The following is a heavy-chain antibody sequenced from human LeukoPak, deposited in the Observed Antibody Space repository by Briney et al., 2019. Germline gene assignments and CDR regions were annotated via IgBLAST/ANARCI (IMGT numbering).Heavy chain of an antibody. CDR3: ARQGRYGSHYMDV. D-gene: IGHD3-10*01. V-gene: IGHV5-51*01. CDR2: IYPGDSDT. Sequence: GESLKISFKGSGYSFTSYRIGWVRQMPGKGLECMGIIYPGDSDTRYSPSFQGQVTISADKSISTAYLQWSSLKASDTAMYYCARQGRYGSHYMDVWGKGTTVTVSS. CDR1: GYSFTSYR. J-gene: IGHJ6*03.